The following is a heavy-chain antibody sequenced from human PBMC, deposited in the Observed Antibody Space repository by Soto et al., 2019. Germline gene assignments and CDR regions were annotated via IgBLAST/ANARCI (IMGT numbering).Heavy chain of an antibody. D-gene: IGHD3-22*01. J-gene: IGHJ5*02. CDR1: GYRFMNYY. CDR2: INPSGGRT. CDR3: ARDGCITTTWQGGGNWFDP. Sequence: QVQLVQSGAEVKNPGASMKISCKAFGYRFMNYYIHWLRQAPGQGLEWMGIINPSGGRTTYAQKFQGRVTMTRDTTTNTVYMDLSRLRSEDTAVYYCARDGCITTTWQGGGNWFDPWGQGTLVTVSS. V-gene: IGHV1-46*01.